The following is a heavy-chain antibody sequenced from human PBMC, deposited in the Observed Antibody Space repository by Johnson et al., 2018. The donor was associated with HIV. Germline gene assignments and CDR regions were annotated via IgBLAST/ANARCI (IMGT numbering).Heavy chain of an antibody. D-gene: IGHD4-23*01. CDR3: AKDMSRVVTPWAVSFDI. CDR2: ISWDSGTI. CDR1: GFTFDNFA. Sequence: VQLVESGGGVVQPGGSLRLSCAASGFTFDNFAMHWVRQAPGKGLEWVSSISWDSGTIGYADSVKGRFTISRDNAKISLYLQMDSLRAEDTAVYYCAKDMSRVVTPWAVSFDIWGQGTMVTVSS. V-gene: IGHV3-9*01. J-gene: IGHJ3*02.